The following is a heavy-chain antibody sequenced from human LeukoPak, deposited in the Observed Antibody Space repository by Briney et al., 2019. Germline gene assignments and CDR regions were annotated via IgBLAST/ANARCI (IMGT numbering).Heavy chain of an antibody. D-gene: IGHD3-22*01. CDR3: ARTTYYYDSSGYYVGVDYFDY. J-gene: IGHJ4*02. CDR1: GFTFSSYE. V-gene: IGHV3-48*03. CDR2: ISSSGSTI. Sequence: GGSLRLSCAASGFTFSSYEMNWVRQAPGKGLEWVSYISSSGSTIYYADSVKGRFTISRDNAKNSLYLQMNSLRAEDTAVYYCARTTYYYDSSGYYVGVDYFDYWGQGTLVTVSP.